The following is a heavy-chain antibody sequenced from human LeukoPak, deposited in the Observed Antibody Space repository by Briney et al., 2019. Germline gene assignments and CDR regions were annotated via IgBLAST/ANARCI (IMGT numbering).Heavy chain of an antibody. CDR1: GGSISSSSYY. V-gene: IGHV4-39*01. CDR3: ARGRPWIQLWYLEYFDY. J-gene: IGHJ4*02. Sequence: SETLSLTCTVSGGSISSSSYYWGWIRQPPGKGLEWIGSIYYSGSTYYNPSLKSRVTISVDTSKNQFSLKLSSVTAADTAVYYCARGRPWIQLWYLEYFDYWGQGTLVTVSS. D-gene: IGHD5-18*01. CDR2: IYYSGST.